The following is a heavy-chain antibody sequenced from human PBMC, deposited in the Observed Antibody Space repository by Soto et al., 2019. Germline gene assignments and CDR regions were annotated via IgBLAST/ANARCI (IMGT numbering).Heavy chain of an antibody. V-gene: IGHV3-11*06. D-gene: IGHD1-26*01. CDR2: ISRNSVYI. J-gene: IGHJ4*02. CDR3: ARDLEVGTYLYFFDY. CDR1: GFTFSDYY. Sequence: PGGSLRLSCAASGFTFSDYYMSWIRQAPGKGLEWVSYISRNSVYIKYADSLKGRFTISRDNAKNSVYLQMNSLRAEDTAVYYCARDLEVGTYLYFFDYWGQGSLVTVSS.